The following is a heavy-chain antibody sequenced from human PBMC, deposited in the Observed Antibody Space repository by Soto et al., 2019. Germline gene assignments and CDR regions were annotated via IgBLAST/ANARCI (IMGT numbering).Heavy chain of an antibody. D-gene: IGHD2-2*01. V-gene: IGHV3-21*01. CDR2: ISSSSSYI. CDR3: ARALVAPAARGDYYYYGMDV. J-gene: IGHJ6*02. Sequence: GGSLRLSCAASGFTFSSYSMNWVRQAPGKGLEWVSSISSSSSYIYYADSVKGRFTISRDNAKNSLHLQMNSLRAEDTAVYYCARALVAPAARGDYYYYGMDVWGQGTTVTVSS. CDR1: GFTFSSYS.